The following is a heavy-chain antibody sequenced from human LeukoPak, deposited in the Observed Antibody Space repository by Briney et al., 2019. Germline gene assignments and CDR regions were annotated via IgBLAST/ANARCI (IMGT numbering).Heavy chain of an antibody. D-gene: IGHD6-13*01. Sequence: GGSLRLSCVASGFTLSSYGMSWVRQAPGKGLEWVSAISSSGGSTYYADSVKGRFTISRDTSKNTLYLQMNSLRAEDTAVYYCAKPSYSSSWYWGQGTLVTVSS. CDR2: ISSSGGST. CDR3: AKPSYSSSWY. V-gene: IGHV3-23*01. CDR1: GFTLSSYG. J-gene: IGHJ4*02.